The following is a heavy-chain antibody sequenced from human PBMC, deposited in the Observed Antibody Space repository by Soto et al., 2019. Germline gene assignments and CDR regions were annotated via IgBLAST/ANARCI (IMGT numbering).Heavy chain of an antibody. V-gene: IGHV6-1*01. D-gene: IGHD2-2*01. Sequence: PSQTLSLTCAISGDSVSSNSAAWNWIRQSPSRGLEWLGRTYYRSKWYNDYAVSVKSRITINPDTSKNQFSLQLNSVTAEDTAVYYCARLGWVGVYCSSTSGYVSPFLYYYGMDVWGQGTTVTVSS. J-gene: IGHJ6*02. CDR1: GDSVSSNSAA. CDR2: TYYRSKWYN. CDR3: ARLGWVGVYCSSTSGYVSPFLYYYGMDV.